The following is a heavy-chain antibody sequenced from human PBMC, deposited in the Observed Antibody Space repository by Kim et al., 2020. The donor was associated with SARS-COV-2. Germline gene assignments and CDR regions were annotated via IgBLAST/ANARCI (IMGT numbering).Heavy chain of an antibody. V-gene: IGHV1-69*01. Sequence: AQKFQGRGTSTADESTSTAYMELSSLRSEDTAVYYCARVAAGTARCAFDIWGQGTMVTVSS. D-gene: IGHD6-13*01. CDR3: ARVAAGTARCAFDI. J-gene: IGHJ3*02.